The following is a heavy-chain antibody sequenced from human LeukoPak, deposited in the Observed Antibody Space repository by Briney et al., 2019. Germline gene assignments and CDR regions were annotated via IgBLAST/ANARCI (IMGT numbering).Heavy chain of an antibody. J-gene: IGHJ5*02. D-gene: IGHD1-26*01. CDR3: LKIVGAKAYGWSDP. V-gene: IGHV4-39*07. CDR2: IYYSGST. CDR1: GGSISSSSYY. Sequence: SETLSLTCTVSGGSISSSSYYWGWIRQPPGKGLEWIGSIYYSGSTYYNPSLKSRVTISVDTSKNQFSLKLSSVTAADTAVYYCLKIVGAKAYGWSDPWGQGTLVTVSS.